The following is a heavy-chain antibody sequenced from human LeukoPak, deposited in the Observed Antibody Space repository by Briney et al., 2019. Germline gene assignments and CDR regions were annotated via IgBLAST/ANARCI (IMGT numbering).Heavy chain of an antibody. CDR2: IYSGGST. CDR3: ATGPSGYHNT. D-gene: IGHD5-12*01. CDR1: GFTFSNYG. Sequence: GGTLRLSCAASGFTFSNYGMSWVRQAPGKGLEWVSFIYSGGSTYYADSVKGRFTISRDSSKNTLYLQMNSLRAEDTAVYYCATGPSGYHNTGGQGTLVTVSS. V-gene: IGHV3-66*01. J-gene: IGHJ4*02.